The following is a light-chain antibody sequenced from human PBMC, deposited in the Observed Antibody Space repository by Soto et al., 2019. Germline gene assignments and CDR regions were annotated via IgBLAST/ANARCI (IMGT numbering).Light chain of an antibody. CDR1: SSNIGAGYD. J-gene: IGLJ1*01. V-gene: IGLV1-40*01. CDR2: GNS. Sequence: QSALTQPPSVSGAPGQRVTISCTGSSSNIGAGYDVHWYQQLPGTAPKLLIYGNSNRPSGVPDRFSGSKSGTSASLAITGLQAEVEADYYCQSYDSSLSGHYVFGPGTKVTVL. CDR3: QSYDSSLSGHYV.